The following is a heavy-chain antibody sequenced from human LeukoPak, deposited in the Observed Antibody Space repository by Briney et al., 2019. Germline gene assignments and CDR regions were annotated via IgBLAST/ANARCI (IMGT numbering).Heavy chain of an antibody. CDR1: GGSISSGGYY. V-gene: IGHV4-61*08. J-gene: IGHJ4*02. CDR3: ARGQNSGSYYGVIVDY. D-gene: IGHD1-26*01. CDR2: IYYSGST. Sequence: PSETLSLTCTVSGGSISSGGYYWSWIRQHPGKGLEWIGYIYYSGSTYYNPSLKSRVTISVDTSKNQFSLKLRSVTAADTAVYYCARGQNSGSYYGVIVDYWGQGTLVTVSS.